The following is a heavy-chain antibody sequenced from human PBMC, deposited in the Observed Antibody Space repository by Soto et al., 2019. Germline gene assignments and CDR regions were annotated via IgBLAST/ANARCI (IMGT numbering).Heavy chain of an antibody. CDR3: AREGLNKFLYYYSGMDV. J-gene: IGHJ6*04. CDR1: GFALTCYC. D-gene: IGHD2-21*01. Sequence: VSWEASGFALTCYCRRWVQQSPRQGFEWMGWISAYNGNKNDEQKLQGRVSMTTDTSTSTAYMELRSLRSDDTAVYYCAREGLNKFLYYYSGMDVWGNRTTVTVSP. CDR2: ISAYNGNK. V-gene: IGHV1-18*04.